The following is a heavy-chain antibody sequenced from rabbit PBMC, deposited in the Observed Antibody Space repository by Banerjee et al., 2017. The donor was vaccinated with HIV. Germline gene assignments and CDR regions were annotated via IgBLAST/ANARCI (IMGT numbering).Heavy chain of an antibody. CDR3: ARDLAGVIGWNFGL. J-gene: IGHJ6*01. D-gene: IGHD4-1*01. CDR1: GFSFSSNYW. CDR2: IYTGDGDA. V-gene: IGHV1S45*01. Sequence: QEQLEESGGGLVKPEGSLTLTCKASGFSFSSNYWICWVRQAPGKGLEWIACIYTGDGDAYSATWAKGRFTISKTSSTVTLQMTSLTAADTATYFCARDLAGVIGWNFGLWGPGTLVTVS.